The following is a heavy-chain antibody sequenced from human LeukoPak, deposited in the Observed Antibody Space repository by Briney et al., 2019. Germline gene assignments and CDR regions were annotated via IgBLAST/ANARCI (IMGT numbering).Heavy chain of an antibody. Sequence: SETLSLTCTVSGGSISSSSYYWGWIRQPPGKGLEWIGSIYYSGSTYYNPSLKSRVTISVDTSKNQFSLKLSSVTAADTAVYYCARANYYDSIGYSRGAFDIWGQGTKVTVSS. D-gene: IGHD3-22*01. CDR1: GGSISSSSYY. V-gene: IGHV4-39*01. CDR3: ARANYYDSIGYSRGAFDI. J-gene: IGHJ3*02. CDR2: IYYSGST.